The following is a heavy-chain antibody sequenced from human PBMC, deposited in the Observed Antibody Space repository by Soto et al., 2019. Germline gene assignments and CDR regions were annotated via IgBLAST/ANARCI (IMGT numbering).Heavy chain of an antibody. J-gene: IGHJ4*02. Sequence: PGGSLTLSCAASGFAFRSYSMNWVRQAPGKGLEWVASISSGSSNIYYADSVKGRFTISRDNAKNSLFLQMDSLRAEDSAVYYCASATVVAATFDFWGQGTLVTVSS. V-gene: IGHV3-21*01. D-gene: IGHD2-15*01. CDR2: ISSGSSNI. CDR1: GFAFRSYS. CDR3: ASATVVAATFDF.